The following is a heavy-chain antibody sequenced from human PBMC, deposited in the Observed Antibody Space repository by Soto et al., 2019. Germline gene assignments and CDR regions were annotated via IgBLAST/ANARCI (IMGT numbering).Heavy chain of an antibody. V-gene: IGHV4-4*02. CDR2: MHHIGNT. Sequence: PSETLSLTCDVSGASFSNNNWWSWVRQPPGEGLEWIGEMHHIGNTNYNPSLKSRVTMPVDTSKNQFFLKLNSVTAADTAVYYCTKNSAYALDYWGQGILVTVSS. CDR3: TKNSAYALDY. D-gene: IGHD5-12*01. J-gene: IGHJ4*02. CDR1: GASFSNNNW.